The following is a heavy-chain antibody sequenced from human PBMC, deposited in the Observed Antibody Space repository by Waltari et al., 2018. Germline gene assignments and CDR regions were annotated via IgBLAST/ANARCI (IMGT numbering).Heavy chain of an antibody. J-gene: IGHJ6*02. V-gene: IGHV3-53*01. CDR2: SWSEGGT. Sequence: EVQLVESGGGLIQPGGSLRLSCAASGFTISSNYMSWVRQAPGKGQGWVSFSWSEGGTYYAESVKSRYSIATNNTETTLCLDKMGLRAEDTDEYYCASDRNLSLVHYDMDVWGQGTTVTVSS. CDR3: ASDRNLSLVHYDMDV. CDR1: GFTISSNY. D-gene: IGHD6-6*01.